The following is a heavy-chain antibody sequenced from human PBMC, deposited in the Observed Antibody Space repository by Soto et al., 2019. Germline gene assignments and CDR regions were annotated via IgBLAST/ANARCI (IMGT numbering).Heavy chain of an antibody. D-gene: IGHD4-4*01. CDR2: IYYSGIT. J-gene: IGHJ5*02. V-gene: IGHV4-31*03. Sequence: QVQLQQSGPGLVKPSETLSLPCTVSGGSISAGACYWSSIRQHPGKVLEWIGYIYYSGITYSNPSLKSRVTISVDTSKTQFSLKLSSVTPADTAVYYCARTVFPWGQGTMVCVSS. CDR3: ARTVFP. CDR1: GGSISAGACY.